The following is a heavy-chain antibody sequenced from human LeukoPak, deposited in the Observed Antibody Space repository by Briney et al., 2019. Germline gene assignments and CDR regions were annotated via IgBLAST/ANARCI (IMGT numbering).Heavy chain of an antibody. D-gene: IGHD5-18*01. CDR2: IYYSGST. CDR1: GGSISSYY. V-gene: IGHV4-59*01. Sequence: ASETLSLTCTVSGGSISSYYWSWIRQPPGKGLEWIGYIYYSGSTNYNPSLKRRVTISLDTSKNQFSLKLSSVPAADTAVYYSARDYSAVNTATVRGWFAPWGQGPLVTVSS. J-gene: IGHJ5*02. CDR3: ARDYSAVNTATVRGWFAP.